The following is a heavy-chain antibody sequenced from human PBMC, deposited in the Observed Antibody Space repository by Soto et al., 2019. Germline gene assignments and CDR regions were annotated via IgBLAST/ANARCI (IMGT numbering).Heavy chain of an antibody. CDR2: INPSGGST. CDR1: GYTFTSYY. CDR3: ASTRAGIAADPRIDY. D-gene: IGHD6-6*01. Sequence: QVQLVQSGAEVKKPGASVKVSCKASGYTFTSYYMHWVRQAPGQGLEWMGIINPSGGSTSYAQKCQGRGTRTRDTSTSTGYMELSSLRSEDTAVYYCASTRAGIAADPRIDYWGQGTLVTVSS. V-gene: IGHV1-46*01. J-gene: IGHJ4*02.